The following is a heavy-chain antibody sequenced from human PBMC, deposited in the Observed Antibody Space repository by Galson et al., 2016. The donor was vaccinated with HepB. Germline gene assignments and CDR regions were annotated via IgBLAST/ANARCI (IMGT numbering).Heavy chain of an antibody. CDR1: GFIFSNFA. V-gene: IGHV3-48*04. J-gene: IGHJ3*02. Sequence: SLRLSCAASGFIFSNFAMNWVRQAPGKGLEWISYISSSSNTIHYADSVKGRFTVSRDYAKNSLYLQMNSLRAEDTAVYYCARDSSSGYVIDAFDIWGQGTMVIVSS. D-gene: IGHD5-12*01. CDR2: ISSSSNTI. CDR3: ARDSSSGYVIDAFDI.